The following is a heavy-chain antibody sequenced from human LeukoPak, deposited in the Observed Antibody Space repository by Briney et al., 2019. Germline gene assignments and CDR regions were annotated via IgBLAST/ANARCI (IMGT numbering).Heavy chain of an antibody. Sequence: SGTLSLTCAVSGGSIKSNNWWSWVRQPPGKGLEWIGEINHSGSTNYNPSLESRVTVSVDKSKNQFSLDLSSVTAADTAVYYCAKTRPLDSSSWSHGDYWGQGTLVTVSS. CDR2: INHSGST. J-gene: IGHJ4*02. D-gene: IGHD6-13*01. CDR1: GGSIKSNNW. CDR3: AKTRPLDSSSWSHGDY. V-gene: IGHV4-4*02.